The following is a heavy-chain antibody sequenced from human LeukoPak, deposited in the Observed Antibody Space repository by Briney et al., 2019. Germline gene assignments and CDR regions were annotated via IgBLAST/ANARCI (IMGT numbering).Heavy chain of an antibody. V-gene: IGHV3-23*01. CDR1: GFTFSSYA. CDR3: ARAILGRGAWIAFDI. D-gene: IGHD2-21*02. CDR2: ISGSGGST. J-gene: IGHJ3*02. Sequence: GGSLRLSCAASGFTFSSYAMSWVRQAPGKGLEWVSAISGSGGSTYYADSVKGRFTISRDNAKNSLYLQMNSLRAEDTAVYYCARAILGRGAWIAFDIWGQGTMVTVSS.